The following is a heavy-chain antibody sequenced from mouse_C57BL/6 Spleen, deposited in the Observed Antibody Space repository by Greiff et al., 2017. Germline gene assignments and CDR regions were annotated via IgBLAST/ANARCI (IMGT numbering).Heavy chain of an antibody. CDR3: TKAPFYYGSSYVGGDY. J-gene: IGHJ2*01. Sequence: QVQLQQSGAELVRPGASVTLSCKASGYTFTDYEMHWVKQTPVHGLEWIGAIDPETGGTAYNQKFKGKAILTADKSSSTAYMELRSLTSEDSAVYYCTKAPFYYGSSYVGGDYWGQGTTLTVSS. CDR1: GYTFTDYE. CDR2: IDPETGGT. D-gene: IGHD1-1*01. V-gene: IGHV1-15*01.